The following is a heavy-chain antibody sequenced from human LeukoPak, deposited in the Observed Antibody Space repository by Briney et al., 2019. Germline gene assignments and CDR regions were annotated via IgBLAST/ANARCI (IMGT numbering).Heavy chain of an antibody. CDR1: GYTFSSYS. Sequence: GGSLRLSCAASGYTFSSYSMNWVRQAPGKGLEWVSYISSSSSTIYYADSVKGRFTISRDNAKNSLYLQMNSLRAEDTAVYYCASFYDYWGQGTLVTVSS. V-gene: IGHV3-48*01. J-gene: IGHJ4*02. CDR2: ISSSSSTI. CDR3: ASFYDY. D-gene: IGHD3-3*01.